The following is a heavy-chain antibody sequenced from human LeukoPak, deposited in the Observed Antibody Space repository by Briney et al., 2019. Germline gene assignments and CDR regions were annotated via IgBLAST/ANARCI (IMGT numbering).Heavy chain of an antibody. V-gene: IGHV3-74*01. Sequence: GGSLRLSCAASGFTFSSYWMNWVRQAPGKGLVWVSRIPSDGSSTTYADSVKGRFSISRDNAKNTLYLQMNSLRVEDTAVYYCARGRPHGNDYWGQGTLVTVSS. CDR1: GFTFSSYW. J-gene: IGHJ4*02. CDR3: ARGRPHGNDY. D-gene: IGHD4-23*01. CDR2: IPSDGSST.